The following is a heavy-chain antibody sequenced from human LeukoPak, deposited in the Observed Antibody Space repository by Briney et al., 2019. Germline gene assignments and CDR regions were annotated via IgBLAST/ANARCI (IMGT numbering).Heavy chain of an antibody. D-gene: IGHD3-22*01. CDR2: INTDGNTR. V-gene: IGHV3-74*01. CDR3: VRDMGYYDKV. CDR1: GFTFSTSW. Sequence: GGSLRLSCATSGFTFSTSWMHWVRQAPGKGLVWVSRINTDGNTRDYADSVKGRFTISRDNAKNTLYLQMDSLRAEDTAVYYCVRDMGYYDKVWGQGTLVTVSS. J-gene: IGHJ4*02.